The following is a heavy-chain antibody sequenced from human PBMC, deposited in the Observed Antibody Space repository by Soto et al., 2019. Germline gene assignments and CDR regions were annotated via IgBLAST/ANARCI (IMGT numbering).Heavy chain of an antibody. CDR1: GFTFSSYG. J-gene: IGHJ6*04. CDR2: IWYDGSNK. D-gene: IGHD1-26*01. V-gene: IGHV3-33*01. Sequence: PGGSLRLSCAASGFTFSSYGMHWVRQAPGKGLEWVAVIWYDGSNKYYADSVKGRFTISRDNSKNTLYLQMNSLRAEDTAVYYCARDSPRRAVGYYYYGMDVWGKGTTVTVSS. CDR3: ARDSPRRAVGYYYYGMDV.